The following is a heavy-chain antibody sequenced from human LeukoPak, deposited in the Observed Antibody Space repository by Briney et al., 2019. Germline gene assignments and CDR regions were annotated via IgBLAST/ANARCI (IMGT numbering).Heavy chain of an antibody. Sequence: SETLSLTCTVSGGSISSGGYYWSWIRQHPGKGLEWIGYIYYSGSTYYNPSLKSRVTISVDTSKNQFSLKLSSVTAADTAVYYCARVKYSSGWYLGYYFDYWGQGTLVTVFS. V-gene: IGHV4-31*03. J-gene: IGHJ4*02. CDR3: ARVKYSSGWYLGYYFDY. D-gene: IGHD6-19*01. CDR1: GGSISSGGYY. CDR2: IYYSGST.